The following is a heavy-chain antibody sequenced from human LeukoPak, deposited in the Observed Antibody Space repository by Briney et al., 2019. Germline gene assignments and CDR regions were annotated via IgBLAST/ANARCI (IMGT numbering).Heavy chain of an antibody. D-gene: IGHD4-17*01. CDR1: GFIFSTYW. V-gene: IGHV3-7*03. CDR2: VNEDGSEK. CDR3: ARDRGDTFDP. J-gene: IGHJ5*02. Sequence: GGSLILSCAAAGFIFSTYWMSWVRQAPGKGLEWVANVNEDGSEKYYVDSVKGRFTISRDNAKNLLYLQMNSLRAEDTAVYYCARDRGDTFDPWGQGTLVTVSS.